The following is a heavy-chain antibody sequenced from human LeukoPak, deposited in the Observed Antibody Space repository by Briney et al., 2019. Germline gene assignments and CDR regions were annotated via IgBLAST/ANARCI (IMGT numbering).Heavy chain of an antibody. CDR3: ARDLDDPRITMVRGVTKDY. D-gene: IGHD3-10*01. CDR2: INPSGGST. Sequence: ASVKVSCKASGYTFTSYYMHWVRQAPGQGLEWMGIINPSGGSTSYAQKFQGRVTMTRDTSTSTVYMEPSSLRSEDTAVYYCARDLDDPRITMVRGVTKDYWGQGTLVTVSS. J-gene: IGHJ4*02. CDR1: GYTFTSYY. V-gene: IGHV1-46*03.